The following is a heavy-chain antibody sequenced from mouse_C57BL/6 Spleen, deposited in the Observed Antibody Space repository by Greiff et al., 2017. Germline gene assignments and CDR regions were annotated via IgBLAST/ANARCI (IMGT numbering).Heavy chain of an antibody. CDR2: IDPSDSYT. J-gene: IGHJ2*01. V-gene: IGHV1-69*01. CDR3: ARGGNPYYFDY. D-gene: IGHD2-1*01. CDR1: GYTFTSYW. Sequence: QVHVKQPGAELVMPGASVKLSCKASGYTFTSYWMHWVKQRPGQGLEWIGEIDPSDSYTNYNQKFKGKSTLTVDKSSSTAYMQLSSLTSEDSAVYYCARGGNPYYFDYWGQGTTLTVSS.